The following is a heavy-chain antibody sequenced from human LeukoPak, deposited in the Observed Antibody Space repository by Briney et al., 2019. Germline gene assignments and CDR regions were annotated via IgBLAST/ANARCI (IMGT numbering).Heavy chain of an antibody. Sequence: PSETLSLTCSVSGGSISSYYWSWIRQPPGKGLEWIGYIYYSGSTNYNPSLKSRVTISVDTSKNQFSLKLSSVTAADTAVYYCARGQDQYYYYGMDVWGQGTMVTVSS. CDR1: GGSISSYY. CDR2: IYYSGST. V-gene: IGHV4-59*01. J-gene: IGHJ6*02. D-gene: IGHD2-2*01. CDR3: ARGQDQYYYYGMDV.